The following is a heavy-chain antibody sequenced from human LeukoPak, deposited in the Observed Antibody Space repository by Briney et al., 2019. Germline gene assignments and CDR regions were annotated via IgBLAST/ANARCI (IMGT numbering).Heavy chain of an antibody. J-gene: IGHJ3*02. CDR1: GYTFTGYY. Sequence: ASVKVSCKASGYTFTGYYMHWVRQAPGQRLEWMGWINPNSGGTNYAQKFQGWVTMTRDTSISTAYMELSRLRSDDTAVYYCARAYYDSSGYYAFDIWGQGTMVTVSS. V-gene: IGHV1-2*04. CDR2: INPNSGGT. CDR3: ARAYYDSSGYYAFDI. D-gene: IGHD3-22*01.